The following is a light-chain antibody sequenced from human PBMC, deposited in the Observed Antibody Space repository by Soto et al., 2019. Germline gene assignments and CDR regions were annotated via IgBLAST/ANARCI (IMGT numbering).Light chain of an antibody. Sequence: EIVLTQSSDTLSVSPGESATLSCRASQSLSSRYLAWYQHKAGQAPRLLIYDAFRRAAGVPDRFSCSGSGTDFTLAISRLEPEDFAVYYCQQFATSLTFGGGTKVEIK. CDR2: DAF. CDR3: QQFATSLT. CDR1: QSLSSRY. V-gene: IGKV3-20*01. J-gene: IGKJ4*01.